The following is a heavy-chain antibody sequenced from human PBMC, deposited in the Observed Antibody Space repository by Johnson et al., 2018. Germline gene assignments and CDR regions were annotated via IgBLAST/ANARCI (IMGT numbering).Heavy chain of an antibody. CDR2: IYYTGTT. Sequence: QEQLQEAGPGLVKASETLALTCAVSGGSINFSYWYCIRQPPGKGLEWMGFIYYTGTTKYNPSLKSRVPLPSATSKNKLSLKLSSVTAGYTAVYYCARDSGYAESSGVSLDALDIWGQGTMVTGSS. CDR1: GGSINFSY. J-gene: IGHJ3*02. CDR3: ARDSGYAESSGVSLDALDI. D-gene: IGHD3-22*01. V-gene: IGHV4-59*01.